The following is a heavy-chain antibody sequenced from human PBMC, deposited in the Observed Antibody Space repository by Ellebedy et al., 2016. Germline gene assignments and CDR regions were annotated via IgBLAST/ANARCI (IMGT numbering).Heavy chain of an antibody. CDR1: GFTFSSYA. V-gene: IGHV3-23*01. CDR2: ISGSGGST. CDR3: AKEGGDEGVDYGDHSDY. J-gene: IGHJ4*02. D-gene: IGHD4-17*01. Sequence: GESLKISCAASGFTFSSYAMSWVRQAPGKGLEWVSAISGSGGSTYYADSVKGRFTISRDNSKNTLYLQMNSLRAEDTAVYYCAKEGGDEGVDYGDHSDYWGQGTLVTVSS.